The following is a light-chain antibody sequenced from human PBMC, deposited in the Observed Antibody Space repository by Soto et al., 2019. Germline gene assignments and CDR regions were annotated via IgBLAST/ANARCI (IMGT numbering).Light chain of an antibody. CDR3: QQYDTSYT. CDR1: ETIGYKY. CDR2: DAS. Sequence: EIVLTQFPGTLSLSPGERATLSCRASETIGYKYLAWYQQKPGLAPTLLMYDASTGAPGIPDRFSGSGSGTDFTHTISRLEHGDFAVYYCQQYDTSYTFGPGTKLEI. V-gene: IGKV3-20*01. J-gene: IGKJ2*01.